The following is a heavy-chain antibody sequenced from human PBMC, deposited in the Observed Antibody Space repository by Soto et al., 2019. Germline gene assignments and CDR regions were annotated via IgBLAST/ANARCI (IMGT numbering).Heavy chain of an antibody. V-gene: IGHV3-30-3*01. J-gene: IGHJ4*02. Sequence: QVQLVESGGGVVQPGRSLRLSCAASGFTFSSYAMHWVRQAPGKGLEWVAVISYDGSNKYYADSVKGRFTIARDNSKNTRYLQMNSRRAEDTAVYYGARDRSGSGYLYYSDYGGQGTLVTVST. CDR2: ISYDGSNK. D-gene: IGHD3-22*01. CDR1: GFTFSSYA. CDR3: ARDRSGSGYLYYSDY.